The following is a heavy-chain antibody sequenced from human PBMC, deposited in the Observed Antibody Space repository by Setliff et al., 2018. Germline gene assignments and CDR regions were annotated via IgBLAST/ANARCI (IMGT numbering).Heavy chain of an antibody. CDR2: IHYSGTT. CDR3: ARENGYCSGGACYFMFDY. CDR1: GGSSSSHY. D-gene: IGHD2-15*01. J-gene: IGHJ4*02. Sequence: PSETLSLTCTVSGGSSSSHYWSWIRQPLGKGLEWIGYIHYSGTTNYNPSLKSRVTLSLDTAKNQFSLELRAVTAADTALYYCARENGYCSGGACYFMFDYWGQGTLVTVSS. V-gene: IGHV4-59*11.